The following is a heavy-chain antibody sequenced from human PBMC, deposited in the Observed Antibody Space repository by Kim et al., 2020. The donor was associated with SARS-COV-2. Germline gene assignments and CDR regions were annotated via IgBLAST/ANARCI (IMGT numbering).Heavy chain of an antibody. V-gene: IGHV5-51*01. J-gene: IGHJ4*02. Sequence: YPVDSDTTYRPSFQGQVTISADKSFSTAYLQWSSLKASDTAMYYCARIGDYWGQGTLVTVSS. D-gene: IGHD2-15*01. CDR3: ARIGDY. CDR2: YPVDSDT.